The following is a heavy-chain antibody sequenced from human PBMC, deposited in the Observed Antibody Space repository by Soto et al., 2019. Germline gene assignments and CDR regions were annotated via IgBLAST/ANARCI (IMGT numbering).Heavy chain of an antibody. CDR2: TYYRSKWYN. Sequence: SQTLSLTCAISVDSVSSNSAAWNWIRQSPSRGLEWLGRTYYRSKWYNDYAVSVKSRITINPDTSKNQFSLQLNSVTPEDTAVYYCARDRSSGWYREFWFDPWGQGTLVTVSS. V-gene: IGHV6-1*01. J-gene: IGHJ5*02. CDR1: VDSVSSNSAA. CDR3: ARDRSSGWYREFWFDP. D-gene: IGHD6-19*01.